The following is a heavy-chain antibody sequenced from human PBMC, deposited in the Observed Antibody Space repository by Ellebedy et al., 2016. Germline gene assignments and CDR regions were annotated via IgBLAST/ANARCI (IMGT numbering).Heavy chain of an antibody. CDR2: IWYDGSNK. J-gene: IGHJ6*02. CDR1: GFTFSSYG. V-gene: IGHV3-33*01. CDR3: ARDGRPTMQYYYYYYGMDV. Sequence: GGSLRLXXAASGFTFSSYGMHWVRQAPGKGLEWVAVIWYDGSNKYYADSVKGRFTISRDNSKNTLYLQMNSLRAEDTAVYYCARDGRPTMQYYYYYYGMDVWGQGTTVTVSS. D-gene: IGHD5-12*01.